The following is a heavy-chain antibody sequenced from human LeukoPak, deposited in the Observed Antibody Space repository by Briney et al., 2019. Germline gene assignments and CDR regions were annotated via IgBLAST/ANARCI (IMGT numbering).Heavy chain of an antibody. J-gene: IGHJ3*02. Sequence: GGSLRLPCAACGFTFSSYSMNWVRQAPGKGLEWVSSISSSSSYIYYADSVKGRFTISRDNAKNSLYLQMNSLRAEDTAVYYCARAIVGFDAFDIWGQGTMVTVSS. CDR2: ISSSSSYI. D-gene: IGHD2-21*01. CDR1: GFTFSSYS. V-gene: IGHV3-21*01. CDR3: ARAIVGFDAFDI.